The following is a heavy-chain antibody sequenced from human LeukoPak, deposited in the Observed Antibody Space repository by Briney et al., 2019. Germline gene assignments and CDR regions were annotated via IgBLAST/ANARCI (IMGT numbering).Heavy chain of an antibody. CDR1: GFTFSSYA. J-gene: IGHJ3*02. Sequence: GGSLRLSCAASGFTFSSYAMSWVRQAPGKGLEWVSAISGSGGSTYHADSVKGRFTISRDNSKNTLYLQMNSLRAEDTAVYYCANVPAVAAAFDIWGQGTMVTVSS. D-gene: IGHD6-19*01. CDR3: ANVPAVAAAFDI. CDR2: ISGSGGST. V-gene: IGHV3-23*01.